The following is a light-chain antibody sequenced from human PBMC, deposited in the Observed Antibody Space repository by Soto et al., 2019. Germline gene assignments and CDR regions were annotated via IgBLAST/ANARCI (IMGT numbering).Light chain of an antibody. V-gene: IGKV1-39*01. J-gene: IGKJ2*01. Sequence: DIQMTQSPSSLSASVGDRVTITCRASQSIRSYLNWYQQKPGKAPKLLIYAPSSLPSGVPSMFSGCGSQTDFTLTISSLQPEDFATYYCQQSYSTPFTFGQGTKLEIK. CDR3: QQSYSTPFT. CDR2: APS. CDR1: QSIRSY.